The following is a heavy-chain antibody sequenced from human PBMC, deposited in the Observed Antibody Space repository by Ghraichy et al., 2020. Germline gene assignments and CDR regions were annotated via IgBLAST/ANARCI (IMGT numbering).Heavy chain of an antibody. D-gene: IGHD3-10*01. Sequence: ASVKVSCKASGYTFTSYGISWVRQAPGQGLEWMGWINAYNGNTNYAQKLQGRVTMTTDTSTSTAYMELRSLISDDTAVYYCARCARGVVIGSFSYWGQGTLVTVSS. V-gene: IGHV1-18*01. CDR1: GYTFTSYG. CDR2: INAYNGNT. J-gene: IGHJ4*02. CDR3: ARCARGVVIGSFSY.